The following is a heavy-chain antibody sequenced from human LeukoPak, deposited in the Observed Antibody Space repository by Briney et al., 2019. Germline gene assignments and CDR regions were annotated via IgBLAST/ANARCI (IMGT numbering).Heavy chain of an antibody. V-gene: IGHV3-20*04. J-gene: IGHJ6*03. D-gene: IGHD3-10*01. CDR2: INWNGGST. CDR1: GFTFDDYG. Sequence: GGSLRLSCAASGFTFDDYGMSWVRQAPGKGLEWVSGINWNGGSTGYADSVKGRFTISRDNAKNSLYLQMNSLRAEDTALYYCARGRGYYYGSGSYDNGNYYYMDVWGKGTTVTVSS. CDR3: ARGRGYYYGSGSYDNGNYYYMDV.